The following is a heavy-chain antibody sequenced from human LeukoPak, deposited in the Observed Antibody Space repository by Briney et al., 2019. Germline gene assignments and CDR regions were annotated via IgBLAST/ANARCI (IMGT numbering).Heavy chain of an antibody. CDR1: GFTFSSYW. D-gene: IGHD6-19*01. Sequence: GGSLRLSCAASGFTFSSYWMSWFGQAAGKGLEWVANIKQDGSEKYYVVSVKGRFTISRDNAKNSLYLQMNSLRAEDTAVYYCARAGGWLVQAGWFDPWGQGTLVTVSS. V-gene: IGHV3-7*01. CDR2: IKQDGSEK. J-gene: IGHJ5*02. CDR3: ARAGGWLVQAGWFDP.